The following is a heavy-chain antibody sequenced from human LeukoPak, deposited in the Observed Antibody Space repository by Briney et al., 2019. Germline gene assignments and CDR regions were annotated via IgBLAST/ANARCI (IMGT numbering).Heavy chain of an antibody. CDR1: TASISNYY. V-gene: IGHV4-59*01. J-gene: IGHJ4*02. D-gene: IGHD4-17*01. Sequence: PSETLSLTCTVSTASISNYYWSWIRQLPGKGLEWIGYISFNGSTNYNPSLKSRVAISIDTSKNRFSLKVTSVTAADTAVYYCARDGFSDGDGVFFFDYWGQGTLVTVSS. CDR2: ISFNGST. CDR3: ARDGFSDGDGVFFFDY.